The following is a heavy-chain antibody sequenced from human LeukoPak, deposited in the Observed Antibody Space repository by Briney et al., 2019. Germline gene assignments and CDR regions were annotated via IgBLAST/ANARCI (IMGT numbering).Heavy chain of an antibody. V-gene: IGHV3-7*01. CDR2: ILPDGSQK. J-gene: IGHJ4*02. CDR1: DFTFDFYW. CDR3: GKLAHNAWYAIDF. D-gene: IGHD2-2*01. Sequence: GGSLRLSCVASDFTFDFYWMTWVRQAPGKGLEWLANILPDGSQKYYVDSVKGRFTISRDNPKNSLYLQINNLRAEDTAVYYCGKLAHNAWYAIDFWGQGTLVTGSS.